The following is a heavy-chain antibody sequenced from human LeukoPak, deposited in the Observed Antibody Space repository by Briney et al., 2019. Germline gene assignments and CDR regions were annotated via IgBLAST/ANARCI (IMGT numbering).Heavy chain of an antibody. CDR3: ARQDYDFWSGYYDY. D-gene: IGHD3-3*01. Sequence: SETLSLTCTVSGGSISSSSYYWGWIRQPPGKGLEWIGSIYYSGSTYYNPSLKSRVTISVDTSKNQFSMKLTSVTAADTAVYFCARQDYDFWSGYYDYWGQGTLVTVSS. CDR1: GGSISSSSYY. CDR2: IYYSGST. J-gene: IGHJ4*02. V-gene: IGHV4-39*01.